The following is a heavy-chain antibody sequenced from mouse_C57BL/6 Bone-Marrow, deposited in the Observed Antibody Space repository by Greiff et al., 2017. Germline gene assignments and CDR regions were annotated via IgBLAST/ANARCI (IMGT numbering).Heavy chain of an antibody. CDR1: GYTFTSYW. D-gene: IGHD2-3*01. CDR2: INPSNGGT. Sequence: QVQLQQPGTELVKPGASVKLSCKASGYTFTSYWMHWVKQRPGQGLEWIGNINPSNGGTNYNEKFKGKATLTAEKSSSTAYMQLSSLTSEDSAVYFCARMGGWLLRWYFDVWGTGTTVTVSS. V-gene: IGHV1-53*01. CDR3: ARMGGWLLRWYFDV. J-gene: IGHJ1*03.